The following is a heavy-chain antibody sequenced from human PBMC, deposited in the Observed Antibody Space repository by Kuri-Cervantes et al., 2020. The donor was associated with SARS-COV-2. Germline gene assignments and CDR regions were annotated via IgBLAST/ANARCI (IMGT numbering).Heavy chain of an antibody. J-gene: IGHJ3*02. CDR1: GYFLAESS. D-gene: IGHD3-3*01. V-gene: IGHV1-24*01. CDR2: FDPDDAET. Sequence: ASVKVSCKVSGYFLAESSIHWVRQAPGRGLGWMGRFDPDDAETNYAQDFRGRVTMTEDTSTDTAYMELRSLRSEDTAVYYCASEGYFGVVTYAFEIWGQGTVVTVSS. CDR3: ASEGYFGVVTYAFEI.